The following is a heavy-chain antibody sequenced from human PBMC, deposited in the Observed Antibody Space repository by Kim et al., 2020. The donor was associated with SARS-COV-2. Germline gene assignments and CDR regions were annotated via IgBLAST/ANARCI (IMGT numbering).Heavy chain of an antibody. J-gene: IGHJ6*02. CDR1: GYTFTGYY. V-gene: IGHV1-2*06. CDR3: ARDSSIFGVVITPLSYYYGMDV. Sequence: ASVKVSCKASGYTFTGYYMHWVRQAPGQGLEWMGRINPNSGGTNYAQKFQGRVTMTRDTSISTAYKELSRLRSDDTAVYYCARDSSIFGVVITPLSYYYGMDVWGQGTTVTVSS. D-gene: IGHD3-3*01. CDR2: INPNSGGT.